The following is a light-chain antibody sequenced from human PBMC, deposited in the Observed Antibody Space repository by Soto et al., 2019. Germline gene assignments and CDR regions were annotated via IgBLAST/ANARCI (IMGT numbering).Light chain of an antibody. V-gene: IGLV2-14*01. J-gene: IGLJ2*01. CDR3: AAWDDSLNGL. CDR2: EVS. CDR1: SSDVGGYNH. Sequence: QSALTQPASVSGSPGQSITISCTGTSSDVGGYNHVAWYQQYPGKAPKLIIFEVSDRPSGISNRFSGSKSANTASLSISGLQAEDEADYYCAAWDDSLNGLFGGGTKLTVL.